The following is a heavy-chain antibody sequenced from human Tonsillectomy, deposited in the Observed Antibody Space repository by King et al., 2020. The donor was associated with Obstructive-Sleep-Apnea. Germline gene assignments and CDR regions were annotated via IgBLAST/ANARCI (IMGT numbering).Heavy chain of an antibody. J-gene: IGHJ6*02. CDR2: ISSGSSYT. D-gene: IGHD5-12*01. Sequence: VQLVESGGGLVKPGGSLRLSCAASGFTFSTYSINWVRQAPGKGLEWVSSISSGSSYTYYADSVKGRFTISRDNAKNSLYLQMNSLRAEDTAVYYCARGYSGYTDFSFSMDVWGQGTTVTVSS. CDR1: GFTFSTYS. V-gene: IGHV3-21*01. CDR3: ARGYSGYTDFSFSMDV.